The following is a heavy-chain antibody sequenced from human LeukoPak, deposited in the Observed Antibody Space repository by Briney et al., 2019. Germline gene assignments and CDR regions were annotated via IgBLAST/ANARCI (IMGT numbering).Heavy chain of an antibody. J-gene: IGHJ4*02. CDR2: IYSSGST. D-gene: IGHD6-19*01. Sequence: GGSLRLSCAVSGSTVSSTYMSWVRQAPGKGLEWVSVIYSSGSTYYADSVKGRFTISRDISKNTLDLQMNILRAEDTAVYYCAREQWLDYWGQGTLVTVSS. CDR1: GSTVSSTY. CDR3: AREQWLDY. V-gene: IGHV3-66*01.